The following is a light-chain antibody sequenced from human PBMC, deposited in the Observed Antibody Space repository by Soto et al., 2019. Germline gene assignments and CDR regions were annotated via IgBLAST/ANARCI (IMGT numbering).Light chain of an antibody. V-gene: IGLV2-14*03. J-gene: IGLJ1*01. CDR3: SSYTTSDTLEV. CDR2: DVS. Sequence: QSALTQPASVSGSPGQSITISCNGMSSDVGGYNYVSWYQQHPGKAPQLMIYDVSNRPSGVSNRFSGSKSGNTASLTISGLQAEDEADYYCSSYTTSDTLEVFGTGTKLTVL. CDR1: SSDVGGYNY.